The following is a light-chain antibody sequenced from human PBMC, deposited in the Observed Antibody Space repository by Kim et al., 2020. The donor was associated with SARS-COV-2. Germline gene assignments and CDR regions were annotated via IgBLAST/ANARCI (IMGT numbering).Light chain of an antibody. V-gene: IGKV3-11*01. Sequence: TLSLSPRDRATLSCGASQSVSSYFAWYQHKPGQAPRLLIYATSKRATGTPARFSGSGYGTDLTLTISSIESEDSAIYYCQQRTNWLFGQGTKLEI. CDR3: QQRTNWL. CDR1: QSVSSY. CDR2: ATS. J-gene: IGKJ2*01.